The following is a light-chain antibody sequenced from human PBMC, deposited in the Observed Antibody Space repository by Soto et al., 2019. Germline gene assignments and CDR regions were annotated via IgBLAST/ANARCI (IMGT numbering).Light chain of an antibody. Sequence: ETVMTLSPATLSVSPGERATLSCRASQSVGSNLAWYQQKPGQAPRLLIYSASTRATGIPARFSGSGSGTEFTLTISSLQSEDSAVYYCQQYNEWPPITFGQGTRLEIK. CDR1: QSVGSN. J-gene: IGKJ5*01. CDR3: QQYNEWPPIT. CDR2: SAS. V-gene: IGKV3-15*01.